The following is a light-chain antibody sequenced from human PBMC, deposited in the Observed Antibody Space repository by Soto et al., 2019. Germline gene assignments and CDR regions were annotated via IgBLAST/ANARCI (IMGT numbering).Light chain of an antibody. CDR3: HQYGSSPSYT. J-gene: IGKJ2*01. Sequence: EIVLTQSPGTLSLSPGERATLSCRASQSSSSSYLAWYQQKPGQAPRLLIYGASSRATGIPDRFSGSGSGPDFTLTISRLEPEDFAVYYCHQYGSSPSYTFGQGTKLEIK. CDR1: QSSSSSY. V-gene: IGKV3-20*01. CDR2: GAS.